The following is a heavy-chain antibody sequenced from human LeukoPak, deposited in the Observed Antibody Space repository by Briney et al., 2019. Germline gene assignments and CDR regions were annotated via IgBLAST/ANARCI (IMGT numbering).Heavy chain of an antibody. CDR3: ARVSLPYYYDSSGSGPFDY. D-gene: IGHD3-22*01. J-gene: IGHJ4*02. V-gene: IGHV1-69*13. Sequence: EASVKVSCKASGGTFSSYAISWVRQAPGQGLEWMGGIIPIFGTANYAQKFQGRVTITADESTSTAYMELSSLRSEDTAVYYCARVSLPYYYDSSGSGPFDYWGQGTLVTVSS. CDR2: IIPIFGTA. CDR1: GGTFSSYA.